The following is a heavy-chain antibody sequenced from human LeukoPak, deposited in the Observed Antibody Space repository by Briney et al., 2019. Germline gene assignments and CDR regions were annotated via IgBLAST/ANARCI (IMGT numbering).Heavy chain of an antibody. CDR3: ARVGPHASFDS. V-gene: IGHV4-59*01. Sequence: SETLSLTCTVSGGSISSYYWNWIRQPPGKGLEWIGYIYYSGSTNYNPSLKSRVTISVDTSKNQFSLKLSSVTAADTAVYYCARVGPHASFDSWGQGTLVIVSS. CDR1: GGSISSYY. J-gene: IGHJ4*02. CDR2: IYYSGST.